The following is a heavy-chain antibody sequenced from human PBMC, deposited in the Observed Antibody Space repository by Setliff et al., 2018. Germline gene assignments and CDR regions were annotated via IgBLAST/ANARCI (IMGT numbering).Heavy chain of an antibody. D-gene: IGHD3-10*01. V-gene: IGHV5-51*01. Sequence: GESLKISCKGSGYSFTRYWIVWVRQMPGKGLEWMGIIYPGDSDTRDSPSFQGQVTISADKSISTAYLQWSSLTASDTAIYYCARHGASGSYYKWLDPWGQGTLVTVSS. CDR2: IYPGDSDT. CDR3: ARHGASGSYYKWLDP. CDR1: GYSFTRYW. J-gene: IGHJ5*02.